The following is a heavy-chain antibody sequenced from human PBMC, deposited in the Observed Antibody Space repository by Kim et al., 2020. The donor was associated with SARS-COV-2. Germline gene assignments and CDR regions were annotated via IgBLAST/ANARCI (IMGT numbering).Heavy chain of an antibody. CDR2: IIPIFGTA. D-gene: IGHD1-26*01. CDR3: ARGYKGELHYYYYGMDV. V-gene: IGHV1-69*13. CDR1: GGTFSSYA. Sequence: SVKVSCKASGGTFSSYAISWVRQAPGQGLEWMGGIIPIFGTANYAQKFQGRVTITADESTSTAYMELSSLRSEDTAVYYCARGYKGELHYYYYGMDVWGQGTTVTVSS. J-gene: IGHJ6*02.